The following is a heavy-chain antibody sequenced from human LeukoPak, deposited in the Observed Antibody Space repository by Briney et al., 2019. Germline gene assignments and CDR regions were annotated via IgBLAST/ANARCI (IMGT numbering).Heavy chain of an antibody. J-gene: IGHJ3*02. V-gene: IGHV3-7*01. CDR3: ARDRIRQFPGGAFDI. CDR2: IKQDGSEK. Sequence: GGSLRLSCAASGFTFSSYEMNWVRQAPGKGLEWVANIKQDGSEKYYVDSVKGRFTISRDNAKNSLYLQMNSLRAEDTAVYYCARDRIRQFPGGAFDIWGQGTMVTVSS. D-gene: IGHD3-10*01. CDR1: GFTFSSYE.